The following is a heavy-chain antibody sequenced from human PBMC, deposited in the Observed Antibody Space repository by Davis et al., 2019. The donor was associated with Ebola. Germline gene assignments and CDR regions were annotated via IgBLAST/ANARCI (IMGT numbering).Heavy chain of an antibody. CDR2: IKEDGSEK. J-gene: IGHJ6*02. V-gene: IGHV3-7*03. CDR1: GFTFRSYW. CDR3: ARGSRNMDV. Sequence: PGGSLRLSCAASGFTFRSYWMSWVRQAPGKGLEWVAKIKEDGSEKLEVDSVKGRFTISRDNAKDSLYLQMNSLRAEDTAVYYCARGSRNMDVRGQGTTVTVSS.